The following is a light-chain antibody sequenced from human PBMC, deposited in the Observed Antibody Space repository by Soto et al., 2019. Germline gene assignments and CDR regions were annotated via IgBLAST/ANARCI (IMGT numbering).Light chain of an antibody. Sequence: ERVLTQSPGTLSLSPGERATLSCRASQSVSSNSLAWYQQKPGQAPRLLIYGASSRATGTPDRFSGSGSGTDFTLTISRLEPEDFAVYYCQQFGGSPPSWTFGQGNKVEIK. CDR2: GAS. J-gene: IGKJ1*01. CDR1: QSVSSNS. V-gene: IGKV3-20*01. CDR3: QQFGGSPPSWT.